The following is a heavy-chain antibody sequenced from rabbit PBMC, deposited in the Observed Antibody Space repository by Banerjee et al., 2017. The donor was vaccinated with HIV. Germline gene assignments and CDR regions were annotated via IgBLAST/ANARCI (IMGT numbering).Heavy chain of an antibody. CDR1: GFDLSSAYY. J-gene: IGHJ6*01. D-gene: IGHD6-1*01. CDR3: ARSYYTYIYDGYTYALDL. V-gene: IGHV1S40*01. CDR2: IDTGSGST. Sequence: QSLEESGGDLVKPGASLTLTCTASGFDLSSAYYMCWVRQAPGKGLEWIGCIDTGSGSTYYASWAKGRFTISKTSSTTVTLQMTSLTAADTATYFCARSYYTYIYDGYTYALDLWGPGTLVTVS.